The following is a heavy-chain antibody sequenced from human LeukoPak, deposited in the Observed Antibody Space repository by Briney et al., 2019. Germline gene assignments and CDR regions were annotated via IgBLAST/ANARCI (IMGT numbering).Heavy chain of an antibody. CDR2: INHSGST. D-gene: IGHD2-15*01. Sequence: SETLSLTCAVYGGSFSGYYWSWIRQPPGKGLEWIGEINHSGSTNYNPSLKSRVTISVDTSKNQFSLKLSSVTAADTAVYHCARGHWVTQWCDYWGQGTLVTVSS. CDR3: ARGHWVTQWCDY. J-gene: IGHJ4*02. V-gene: IGHV4-34*01. CDR1: GGSFSGYY.